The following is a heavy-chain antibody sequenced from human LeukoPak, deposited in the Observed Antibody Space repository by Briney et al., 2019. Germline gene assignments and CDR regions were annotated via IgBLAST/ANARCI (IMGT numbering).Heavy chain of an antibody. J-gene: IGHJ4*02. CDR2: IIPILGTA. Sequence: SVKVSCKASGGTFSSYAISWVRQAPGQGLEWMGRIIPILGTANYAQKFQGRGTITTDESTSTAYMALSSLRSEDTAVYYCCAVVATIDTLYYFDYWGQGTLVTVSS. V-gene: IGHV1-69*11. D-gene: IGHD5-12*01. CDR3: CAVVATIDTLYYFDY. CDR1: GGTFSSYA.